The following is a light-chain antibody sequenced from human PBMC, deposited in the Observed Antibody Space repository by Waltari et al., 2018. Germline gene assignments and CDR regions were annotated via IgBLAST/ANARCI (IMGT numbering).Light chain of an antibody. CDR1: QSVSNN. CDR2: GAS. CDR3: HQYNNWPLT. V-gene: IGKV3D-15*03. Sequence: EIVMTQSPATLSVSPGERATLPCRASQSVSNNLAWYQQKPGQAPRLLIYGASIRATGIPARFSGSGSGTEFNLTISILQSEDFAIYYCHQYNNWPLTFGQGTRLEIK. J-gene: IGKJ5*01.